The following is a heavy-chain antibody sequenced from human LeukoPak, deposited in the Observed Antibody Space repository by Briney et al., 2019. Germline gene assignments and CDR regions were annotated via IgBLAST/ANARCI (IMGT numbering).Heavy chain of an antibody. V-gene: IGHV4-59*01. D-gene: IGHD6-13*01. CDR2: IYYSGST. CDR1: GGSIGSYY. Sequence: SETLSLTCTVSGGSIGSYYWSWIRQPPGKGLEWIGYIYYSGSTNYNPSLKSRVTISVDTSKNQFSLKLSSVTAADTAVYYCARGRGVSSSWVLWGQGTLVTVSS. J-gene: IGHJ4*02. CDR3: ARGRGVSSSWVL.